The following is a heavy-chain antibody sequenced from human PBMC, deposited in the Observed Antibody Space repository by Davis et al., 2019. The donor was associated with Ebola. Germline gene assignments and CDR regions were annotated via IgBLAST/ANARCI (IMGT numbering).Heavy chain of an antibody. CDR2: INSDGSST. Sequence: GESLKISCAASGFTFSSYWMHWVRQAPGKGLVWVSRINSDGSSTSYADSVKGRFTISRDNAKNTLYLQMNSLRAEDTAVYYCARDRQPLGYGGYYYYGMDVWGQGTTVTVSS. J-gene: IGHJ6*02. CDR1: GFTFSSYW. V-gene: IGHV3-74*01. CDR3: ARDRQPLGYGGYYYYGMDV. D-gene: IGHD5-12*01.